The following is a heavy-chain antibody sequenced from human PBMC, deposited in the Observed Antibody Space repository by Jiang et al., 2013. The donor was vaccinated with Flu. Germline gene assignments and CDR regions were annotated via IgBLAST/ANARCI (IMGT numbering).Heavy chain of an antibody. V-gene: IGHV3-49*02. CDR2: IRSKAYGGTT. J-gene: IGHJ4*02. D-gene: IGHD6-19*01. CDR3: TKTGHIAVAGHVDY. Sequence: PGRGLEWVGFIRSKAYGGTTEYAASVKGRFTISRDDSKSIAYLQMNSLKTEDTAVYYCTKTGHIAVAGHVDYWGQGTLVTVSS.